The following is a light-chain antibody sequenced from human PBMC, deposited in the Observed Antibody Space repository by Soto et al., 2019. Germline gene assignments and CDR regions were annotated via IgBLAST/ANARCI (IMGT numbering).Light chain of an antibody. V-gene: IGKV1-5*03. CDR1: QTISSW. CDR2: KAS. Sequence: DIQMTQSPSTLSGSVGDRVTITCLVSQTISSWLAGYQQKPGKAPKLLIYKASTLKSGVPSRFSGSGSGTEFTLTISSLQPDDFATYYCQHYNSYLWTFGQGTKVDI. CDR3: QHYNSYLWT. J-gene: IGKJ1*01.